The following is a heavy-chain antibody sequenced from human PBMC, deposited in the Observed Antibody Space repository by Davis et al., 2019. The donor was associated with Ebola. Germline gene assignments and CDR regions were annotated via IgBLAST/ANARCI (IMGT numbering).Heavy chain of an antibody. Sequence: PSETLSLTCAVYGGSFNTYYWTWIRQPPGKGLEWIGEINHSGTTKYNPSLKSRVTISVDTSKNQFSLRLSSVTAADTAVYYCARGSGYSSGYDSAWFEFWGQGALVTVSS. CDR1: GGSFNTYY. J-gene: IGHJ5*01. D-gene: IGHD3-22*01. V-gene: IGHV4-34*01. CDR3: ARGSGYSSGYDSAWFEF. CDR2: INHSGTT.